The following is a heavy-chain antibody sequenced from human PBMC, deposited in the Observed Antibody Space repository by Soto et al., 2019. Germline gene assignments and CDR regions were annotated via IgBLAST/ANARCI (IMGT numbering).Heavy chain of an antibody. J-gene: IGHJ4*02. Sequence: ASVKVSCKASGGTFSSYVISWVRQAPGQGLEWMGGIIPIFGTANYAQKFQGRVTITADESTSTAYMELSSLRSEDTAVYYCAASPPKTAMGSHLSDYWGQGTLVTVSS. CDR3: AASPPKTAMGSHLSDY. D-gene: IGHD5-18*01. V-gene: IGHV1-69*13. CDR2: IIPIFGTA. CDR1: GGTFSSYV.